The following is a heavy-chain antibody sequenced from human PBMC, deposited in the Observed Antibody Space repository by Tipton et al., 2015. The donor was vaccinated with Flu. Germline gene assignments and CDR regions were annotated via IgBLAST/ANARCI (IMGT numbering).Heavy chain of an antibody. CDR2: INHSGST. CDR1: GGSFSGYY. Sequence: TLSLTCAVYGGSFSGYYWSWIRQPPGKGLEWIGEINHSGSTYYSPSLKSRVSISLDTSKKQFSLKLTSVTAADAAVYYCARGPTVVTPVYAFDIWGQGTMVTVSS. V-gene: IGHV4-34*01. J-gene: IGHJ3*02. CDR3: ARGPTVVTPVYAFDI. D-gene: IGHD4-23*01.